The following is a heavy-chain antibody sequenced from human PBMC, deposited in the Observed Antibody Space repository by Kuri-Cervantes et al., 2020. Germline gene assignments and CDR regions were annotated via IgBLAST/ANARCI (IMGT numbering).Heavy chain of an antibody. J-gene: IGHJ4*02. D-gene: IGHD4-17*01. CDR2: INTNTGNP. CDR3: ATGAHYGDYARY. Sequence: ASVKVSCKASGDTFSNYAMTSVRPAPGQGRECLGWINTNTGNPTYAQGFTGRFVFSLDTSVSTAYLQISSLKAEDTAVYYCATGAHYGDYARYWGQGTLVTVSS. CDR1: GDTFSNYA. V-gene: IGHV7-4-1*02.